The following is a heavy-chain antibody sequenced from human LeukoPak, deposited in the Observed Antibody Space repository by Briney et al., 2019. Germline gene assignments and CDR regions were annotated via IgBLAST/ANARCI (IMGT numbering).Heavy chain of an antibody. V-gene: IGHV3-15*01. Sequence: GGSLRLSCAASGFTFSNAWMSWVRQAPGKGLEWVGRIKSKTDGGTTDYAAPVKGRFTISRDDSKNMLYLQMNGLKTEDTAVYYCTTGYYGSGSYLGYWGQGTLVTVSS. D-gene: IGHD3-10*01. J-gene: IGHJ4*02. CDR3: TTGYYGSGSYLGY. CDR2: IKSKTDGGTT. CDR1: GFTFSNAW.